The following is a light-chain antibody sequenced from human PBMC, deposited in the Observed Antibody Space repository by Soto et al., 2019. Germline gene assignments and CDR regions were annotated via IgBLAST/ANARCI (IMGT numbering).Light chain of an antibody. CDR1: QSVSNSY. CDR2: GAS. V-gene: IGKV3-20*01. J-gene: IGKJ3*01. CDR3: QQYGRIPLFT. Sequence: EIVLTQSPGTLSLSPGERATLSCRASQSVSNSYLAWYQQKPGQAPRLLIYGASSRATGIPDRFSGSGSGTDFTLTLSRLEPEDFAMSYCQQYGRIPLFTFGPGTKVDIK.